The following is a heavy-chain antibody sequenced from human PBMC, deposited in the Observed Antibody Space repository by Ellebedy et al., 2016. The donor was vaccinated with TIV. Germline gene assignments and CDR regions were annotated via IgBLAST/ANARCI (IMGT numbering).Heavy chain of an antibody. CDR1: GFTVGNNF. CDR2: IYSGGST. Sequence: PGGSLRLSCAASGFTVGNNFMSWVRQAPGKGLEWVSLIYSGGSTDYADSVKGRFTISRDNSKDTLYLQMNSLRAEDTAIYYCARDPVGVGPAFDVWGQGTMVTVSS. V-gene: IGHV3-53*01. J-gene: IGHJ3*01. D-gene: IGHD4-23*01. CDR3: ARDPVGVGPAFDV.